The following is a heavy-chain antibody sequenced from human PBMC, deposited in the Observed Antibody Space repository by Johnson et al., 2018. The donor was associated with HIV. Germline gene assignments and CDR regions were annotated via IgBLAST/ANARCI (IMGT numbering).Heavy chain of an antibody. D-gene: IGHD3-22*01. CDR1: GFTFDDYG. V-gene: IGHV3-20*04. Sequence: VQLVESGGGVVRPGGSLRLSCAASGFTFDDYGMSWVRPAPGKGLGWVSGSTWSGGSPGYADSVSGGLTISRDNAKTSLYLPMNSLRAEATAVYYCARDFATMIVVVPYAFDIWGQGTMVTVSS. J-gene: IGHJ3*02. CDR3: ARDFATMIVVVPYAFDI. CDR2: STWSGGSP.